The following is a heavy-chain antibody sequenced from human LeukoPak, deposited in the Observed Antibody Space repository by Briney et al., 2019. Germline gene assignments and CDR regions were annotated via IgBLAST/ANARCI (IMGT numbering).Heavy chain of an antibody. Sequence: KPSETLSLTCTVSGGSISSYYWSWIRQPPGKGLEWIGYIYYSGSTNYNPSLKSRVTISVDTSKNQFSLKLSSVTAADTAVYYCARRWGYGDGGGFDYWGQGTLVTVPS. D-gene: IGHD4-17*01. CDR3: ARRWGYGDGGGFDY. V-gene: IGHV4-59*08. CDR1: GGSISSYY. CDR2: IYYSGST. J-gene: IGHJ4*02.